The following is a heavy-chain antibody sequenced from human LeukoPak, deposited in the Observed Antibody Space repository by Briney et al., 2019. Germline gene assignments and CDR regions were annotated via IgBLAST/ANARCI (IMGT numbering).Heavy chain of an antibody. D-gene: IGHD3-22*01. CDR2: IRYDESNK. V-gene: IGHV3-30*02. CDR3: ARCYYDSSGHFLIGY. Sequence: GGSLRLSCAASGFTFSSYGMHWVRQAPGKGLEWVAFIRYDESNKYYADSVKGRFTISRDNSKNTLYLQMNSLRAEDTAVYYCARCYYDSSGHFLIGYWGQGTLVTVSS. J-gene: IGHJ4*02. CDR1: GFTFSSYG.